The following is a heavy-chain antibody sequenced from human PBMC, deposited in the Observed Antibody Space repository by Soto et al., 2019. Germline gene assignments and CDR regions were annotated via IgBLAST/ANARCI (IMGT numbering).Heavy chain of an antibody. CDR1: GCSISSSNW. Sequence: PSETLSLTCAVSGCSISSSNWWSWVRQPPGKGLEWIGEIYHSGSTNYNPSLKSRVTISVDKSKNQFSLKLSPVTAADTAVYYCARDDSSPSRWFDPWGQGTLVTVSS. CDR2: IYHSGST. D-gene: IGHD6-13*01. CDR3: ARDDSSPSRWFDP. V-gene: IGHV4-4*02. J-gene: IGHJ5*02.